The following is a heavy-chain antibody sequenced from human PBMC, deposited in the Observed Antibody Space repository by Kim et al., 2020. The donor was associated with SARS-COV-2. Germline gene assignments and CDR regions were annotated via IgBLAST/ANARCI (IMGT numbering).Heavy chain of an antibody. V-gene: IGHV3-33*01. CDR1: GFTFSSFG. D-gene: IGHD4-17*01. J-gene: IGHJ6*02. Sequence: GGSLRLSCAASGFTFSSFGMHWVRQAPGKGLEWVAVIWYDGSSKYYGDSVKGRFTISRDNSKNTLYLQMNSLRAEDTAVYYCAGSQGGSTYGYGMDVWG. CDR2: IWYDGSSK. CDR3: AGSQGGSTYGYGMDV.